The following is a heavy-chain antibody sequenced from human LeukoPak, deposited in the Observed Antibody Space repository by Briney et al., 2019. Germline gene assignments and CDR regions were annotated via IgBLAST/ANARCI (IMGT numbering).Heavy chain of an antibody. V-gene: IGHV4-38-2*02. Sequence: SETLSLTCSVSGYSISSGYYWTWIRQPPGKGLEWIGTIRHSGTTYYNPSLKSRVTISVDTSKNQVSLKLSSVTAADTAVYYCARFIWLQLRAFDIWGQGTMVTVSS. CDR1: GYSISSGYY. D-gene: IGHD5-24*01. CDR3: ARFIWLQLRAFDI. J-gene: IGHJ3*02. CDR2: IRHSGTT.